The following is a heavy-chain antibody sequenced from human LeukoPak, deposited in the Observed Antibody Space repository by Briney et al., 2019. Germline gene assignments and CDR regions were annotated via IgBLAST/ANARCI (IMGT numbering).Heavy chain of an antibody. CDR2: ISAYNGNT. Sequence: ASVKVSCKASGGTFSSYAISWVRQAPGQGLEWMGWISAYNGNTNYAQKLQGRVTMTTDTSTSTAYMELRSLRSDDTAVYYCARAPYYDFWSGYSGNWFDPWGQGTLVTVSS. V-gene: IGHV1-18*01. CDR3: ARAPYYDFWSGYSGNWFDP. J-gene: IGHJ5*02. CDR1: GGTFSSYA. D-gene: IGHD3-3*01.